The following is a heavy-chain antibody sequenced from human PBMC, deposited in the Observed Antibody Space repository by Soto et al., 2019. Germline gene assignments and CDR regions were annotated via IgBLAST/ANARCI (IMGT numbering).Heavy chain of an antibody. D-gene: IGHD6-13*01. CDR1: GFSFDDYA. CDR2: ISWNSGSI. V-gene: IGHV3-9*01. J-gene: IGHJ6*03. CDR3: AKDIGSSWYEYYYYYYMDV. Sequence: SLRLCCAASGFSFDDYAMHWVRQAPGKGLEWVSGISWNSGSIGYADSVKGRFTISRDNAKNSLYLQMNSLRAEDTALYYCAKDIGSSWYEYYYYYYMDVWGKGTTVTVSS.